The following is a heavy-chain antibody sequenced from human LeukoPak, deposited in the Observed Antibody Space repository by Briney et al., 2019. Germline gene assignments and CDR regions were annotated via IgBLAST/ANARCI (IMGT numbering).Heavy chain of an antibody. J-gene: IGHJ5*02. CDR1: GGSISSGGYY. CDR3: ARGPYDFWSGYYPNWFDP. Sequence: SETLSLTCTVSGGSISSGGYYWSWIRQHPGKGLEWIGYIYYSGSTNYNPSLKSRVTISVDTSKNQFSLKLSSVTAADTAVYYCARGPYDFWSGYYPNWFDPWGQGTLVTVSS. D-gene: IGHD3-3*01. V-gene: IGHV4-61*08. CDR2: IYYSGST.